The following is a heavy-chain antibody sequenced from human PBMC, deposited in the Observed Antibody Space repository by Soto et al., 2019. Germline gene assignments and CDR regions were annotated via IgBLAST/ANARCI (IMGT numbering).Heavy chain of an antibody. V-gene: IGHV1-58*01. Sequence: SGKVCCKASGFTFTSSAVQWVRQARGQRLEWIGWIVVGSGKTNYAQKFQERVTITRDTSTSTAYMELSSLRSEDTAVYYCATGVGYCSSTSCYLSGARSATYYYGMDVWGQGTTVTVSS. CDR3: ATGVGYCSSTSCYLSGARSATYYYGMDV. J-gene: IGHJ6*02. CDR1: GFTFTSSA. CDR2: IVVGSGKT. D-gene: IGHD2-2*01.